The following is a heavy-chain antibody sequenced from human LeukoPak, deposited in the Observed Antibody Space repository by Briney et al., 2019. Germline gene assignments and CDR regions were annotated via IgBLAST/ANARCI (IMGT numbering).Heavy chain of an antibody. CDR3: ARVENYDYVWGSYVFDY. CDR2: IYPGDSDT. D-gene: IGHD3-16*01. J-gene: IGHJ4*02. V-gene: IGHV5-51*01. Sequence: GESLKISCKGSGYSFTSYWIGWVRQMPGKGLEWMGIIYPGDSDTRYSPSFQGQVTISADKSISTAYLQWSSLKASGTAMYYCARVENYDYVWGSYVFDYWGQGTLVTVSS. CDR1: GYSFTSYW.